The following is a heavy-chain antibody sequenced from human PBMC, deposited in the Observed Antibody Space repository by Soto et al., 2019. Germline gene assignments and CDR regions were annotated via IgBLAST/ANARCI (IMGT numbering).Heavy chain of an antibody. CDR3: ASDPEARPFGFYYFDY. CDR1: GFTFSSYS. Sequence: GVLRLPCAASGFTFSSYSMNWVRQAPGKGLEWVSSISSSSSYIYYADSVKGRFTISRDNAKNSLYLQMNSLRAEDTAVYYCASDPEARPFGFYYFDYWGQGTLVTVSS. CDR2: ISSSSSYI. V-gene: IGHV3-21*01. J-gene: IGHJ4*02. D-gene: IGHD6-6*01.